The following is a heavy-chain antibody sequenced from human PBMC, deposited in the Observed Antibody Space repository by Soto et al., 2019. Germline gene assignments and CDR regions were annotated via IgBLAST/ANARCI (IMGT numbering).Heavy chain of an antibody. V-gene: IGHV3-33*03. Sequence: PGGSLRLSCVGSGFTLNNYGVHWVRQAPGKGLEWVALMWYDGLRQTYLDSVRGRFTVSRDSSTNTIYLQMNSLRVEDTGNYVCVKESTPPFFDSWGQGTPVTVSS. CDR1: GFTLNNYG. CDR3: VKESTPPFFDS. J-gene: IGHJ4*02. D-gene: IGHD2-15*01. CDR2: MWYDGLRQ.